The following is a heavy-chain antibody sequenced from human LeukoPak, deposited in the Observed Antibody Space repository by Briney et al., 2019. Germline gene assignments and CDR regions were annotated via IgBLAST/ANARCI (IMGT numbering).Heavy chain of an antibody. D-gene: IGHD2-2*03. CDR3: AREGDGWTFDI. CDR1: DYTFTSYG. V-gene: IGHV1-18*01. J-gene: IGHJ3*02. Sequence: ASVKVSCKASDYTFTSYGISWVRQASGQGLEWMGWISTYNGNTHYAQTLQDRVTMTTDTSTSTAYMELRSLRSDDTAVYYCAREGDGWTFDIWGQGTMVTVSS. CDR2: ISTYNGNT.